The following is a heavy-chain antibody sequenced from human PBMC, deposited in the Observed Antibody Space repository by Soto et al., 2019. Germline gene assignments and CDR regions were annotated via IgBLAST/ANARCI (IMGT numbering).Heavy chain of an antibody. V-gene: IGHV4-31*03. J-gene: IGHJ4*02. CDR1: GGSISTGGYY. CDR3: ARGLSLPLFDN. CDR2: IYYSGST. Sequence: QVQLQESGPGLVKPSQTLSLTCTVSGGSISTGGYYWTWIRQHPGKCLEWIGYIYYSGSTYCNPSLKSRATISVDTSKNQFSLKLSAVTAAYTAVYYWARGLSLPLFDNWGQGTLVTVSS. D-gene: IGHD3-16*02.